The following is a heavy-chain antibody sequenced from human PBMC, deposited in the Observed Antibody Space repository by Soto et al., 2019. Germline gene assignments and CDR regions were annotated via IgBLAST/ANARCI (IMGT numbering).Heavy chain of an antibody. J-gene: IGHJ4*02. CDR3: AKIWLRGYAYGSDY. D-gene: IGHD5-18*01. CDR1: GFHFSSQG. V-gene: IGHV3-23*01. CDR2: ISGNGVIR. Sequence: PGGSLRLSCAASGFHFSSQGMNWVRQAPGKGLEWVSGISGNGVIRSYADSEKGRFTISRDNTKNTLYLQMNSLRAEDTAVYFCAKIWLRGYAYGSDYWGQGTLVTVSS.